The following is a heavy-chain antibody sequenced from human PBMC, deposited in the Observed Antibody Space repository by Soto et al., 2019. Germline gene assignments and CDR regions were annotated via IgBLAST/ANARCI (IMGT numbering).Heavy chain of an antibody. V-gene: IGHV1-24*01. J-gene: IGHJ2*01. D-gene: IGHD4-17*01. CDR2: FDPEDGET. CDR1: GGTFSSYA. Sequence: ASVKVSCKASGGTFSSYAISWVRQAPGQGLEWMGGFDPEDGETIYAQKFQGRVTMTEDTSTDTAYMELSSLRSEDTAVYYCATSPADGDYDWYFDLWGRGTLVT. CDR3: ATSPADGDYDWYFDL.